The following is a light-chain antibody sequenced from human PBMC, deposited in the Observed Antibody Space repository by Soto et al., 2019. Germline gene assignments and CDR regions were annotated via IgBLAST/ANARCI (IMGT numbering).Light chain of an antibody. J-gene: IGKJ1*01. CDR3: QQYGSSPQT. Sequence: DIVLTQSPGTLSLSPGERATLSCRASQSVSSSSIAWYQQKPGQAPRLLIYDVSSRATGIPDRFSGGGSGTDFTLTISRLEPEDFALYYCQQYGSSPQTFGQGTKVDIK. V-gene: IGKV3-20*01. CDR1: QSVSSSS. CDR2: DVS.